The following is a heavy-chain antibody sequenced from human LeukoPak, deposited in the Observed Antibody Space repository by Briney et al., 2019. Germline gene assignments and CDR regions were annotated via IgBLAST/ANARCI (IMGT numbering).Heavy chain of an antibody. Sequence: ASVKVPCKASGYTFTDYYMHWVRQAPGQGLGWMGWINPNSGGTNYAQKFQGRVTMTRDTSISTAYMELSRLRSDDTAVYYCAREGPIVGATHLVDYWGQGTLPTVSS. CDR3: AREGPIVGATHLVDY. CDR1: GYTFTDYY. D-gene: IGHD1-26*01. J-gene: IGHJ4*02. CDR2: INPNSGGT. V-gene: IGHV1-2*02.